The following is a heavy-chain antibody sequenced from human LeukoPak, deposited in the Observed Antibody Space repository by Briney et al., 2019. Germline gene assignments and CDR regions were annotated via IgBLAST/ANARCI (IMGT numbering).Heavy chain of an antibody. CDR1: GITFYDFG. V-gene: IGHV3-20*04. CDR3: AREGSYCTNGVCYAGLDAFDI. J-gene: IGHJ3*02. D-gene: IGHD2-8*01. Sequence: GGSLRLSCAASGITFYDFGMSWVRQAPGKGLEWVSGINWNGGTTAYADSVKGRFTISRDNAKNSLYLQMNSLRAEDTAVYYCAREGSYCTNGVCYAGLDAFDIWGQGTMVTVSS. CDR2: INWNGGTT.